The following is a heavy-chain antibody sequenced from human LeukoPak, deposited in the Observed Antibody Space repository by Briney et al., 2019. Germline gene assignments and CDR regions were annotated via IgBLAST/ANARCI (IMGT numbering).Heavy chain of an antibody. CDR2: ISFDGTNK. J-gene: IGHJ4*02. D-gene: IGHD5-18*01. Sequence: PGRSLRLSCAASGFTFSHYAMHWVRQAPGKGLEWVAVISFDGTNKFYADSVKGRFTISRDNSKNALYLQMNSLRAEDTAVYYCAKDLSGYSYGSPFDSWGQGTLVTVSS. CDR1: GFTFSHYA. V-gene: IGHV3-30*18. CDR3: AKDLSGYSYGSPFDS.